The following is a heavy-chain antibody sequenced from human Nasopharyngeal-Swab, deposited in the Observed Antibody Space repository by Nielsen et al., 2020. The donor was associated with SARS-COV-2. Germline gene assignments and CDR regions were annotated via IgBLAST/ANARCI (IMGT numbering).Heavy chain of an antibody. Sequence: GGSLRLSCAASGFTFSSYGMHWVRQAPGKGLEWVAVIWYDGSNKYYADSVKGRFTISRDNSKNTLYLQTNSLRAEDTAVYYCASQYSSGSYYYYGMDVWGQGTTVTVSS. CDR1: GFTFSSYG. CDR2: IWYDGSNK. CDR3: ASQYSSGSYYYYGMDV. J-gene: IGHJ6*02. D-gene: IGHD6-19*01. V-gene: IGHV3-33*01.